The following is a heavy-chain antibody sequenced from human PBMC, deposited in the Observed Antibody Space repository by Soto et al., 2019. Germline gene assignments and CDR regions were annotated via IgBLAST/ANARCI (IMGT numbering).Heavy chain of an antibody. Sequence: GGSLRLSCAASGFSLSPYWMHWVRQVPGRGLEWVARLGSDGFGAAYADSVKGRFFISRDIARNTLSLQMNSLRADDTAVYYCARDLGGPDYWGRGPSVTVSS. D-gene: IGHD3-16*01. CDR1: GFSLSPYW. V-gene: IGHV3-74*03. CDR3: ARDLGGPDY. CDR2: LGSDGFGA. J-gene: IGHJ4*02.